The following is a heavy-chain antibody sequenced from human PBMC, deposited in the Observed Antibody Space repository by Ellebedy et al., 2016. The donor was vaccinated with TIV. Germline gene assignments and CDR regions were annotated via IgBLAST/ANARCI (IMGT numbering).Heavy chain of an antibody. CDR2: IIPIFGTA. CDR1: GGTFSSYA. CDR3: ARSGYSSGWYVS. Sequence: AASVKVSCKASGGTFSSYAISWARQAPGQGLEWMGGIIPIFGTANYAQKFQGRVTITADESTSTAYMELSSLRSEDTAVYYCARSGYSSGWYVSWGQGTLVTVSS. V-gene: IGHV1-69*13. J-gene: IGHJ4*02. D-gene: IGHD6-19*01.